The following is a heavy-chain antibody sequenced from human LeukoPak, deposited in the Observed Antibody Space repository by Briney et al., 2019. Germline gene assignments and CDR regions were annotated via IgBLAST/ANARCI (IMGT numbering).Heavy chain of an antibody. CDR2: IHHSGST. V-gene: IGHV4-4*02. D-gene: IGHD2/OR15-2a*01. CDR1: GGSISSGYW. J-gene: IGHJ4*02. CDR3: ARNAYYSADY. Sequence: SGALSLTCDVSGGSISSGYWWCWVRQAPGKGLEWIGEIHHSGSTNYNPSLKSRATISVDKSKNQFSVMLTPVTAADTAVYYCARNAYYSADYWGQGTLVTVPS.